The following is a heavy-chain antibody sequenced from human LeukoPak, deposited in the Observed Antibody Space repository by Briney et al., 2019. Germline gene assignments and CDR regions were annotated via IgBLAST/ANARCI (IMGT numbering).Heavy chain of an antibody. Sequence: SETLSLTCTVSGGSISSYYWSWIRQPPGKGLEWIGYIYYSGSTNYNPSLKSRVTISVDTSKNQFSLKLSSVTAADTAVYYCASGGCSSTSCNLYNWFDPWGQGTLVTVSS. D-gene: IGHD2-2*01. CDR1: GGSISSYY. V-gene: IGHV4-59*12. CDR3: ASGGCSSTSCNLYNWFDP. CDR2: IYYSGST. J-gene: IGHJ5*02.